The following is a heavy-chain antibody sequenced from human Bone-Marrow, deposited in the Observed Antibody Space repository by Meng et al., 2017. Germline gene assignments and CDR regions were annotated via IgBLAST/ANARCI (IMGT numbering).Heavy chain of an antibody. CDR3: AGATGSYYNPTLYFDY. V-gene: IGHV4-39*07. D-gene: IGHD3-10*01. CDR2: IYYSGST. CDR1: GGSISSSSYY. Sequence: SETLSLTCTVSGGSISSSSYYWGWVRQPPGKGLEWIGSIYYSGSTYYNPSLKSRVTISVDTSKNQFSLKLSSVTAADTAVYYCAGATGSYYNPTLYFDYWGQGTLVTVSS. J-gene: IGHJ4*02.